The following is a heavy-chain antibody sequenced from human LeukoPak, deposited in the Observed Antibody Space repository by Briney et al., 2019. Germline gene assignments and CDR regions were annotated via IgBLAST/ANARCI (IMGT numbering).Heavy chain of an antibody. Sequence: GGSLRLSCAASGFTLSTNWMNWVRQAPGKGLEWVANINQDGSEKWYVDSVKGRFTISRDNAKNSLYLQMNSLRAEDTAVYYCARDLIAHWGQGTLVTVSS. CDR2: INQDGSEK. V-gene: IGHV3-7*01. J-gene: IGHJ4*02. CDR3: ARDLIAH. D-gene: IGHD3-22*01. CDR1: GFTLSTNW.